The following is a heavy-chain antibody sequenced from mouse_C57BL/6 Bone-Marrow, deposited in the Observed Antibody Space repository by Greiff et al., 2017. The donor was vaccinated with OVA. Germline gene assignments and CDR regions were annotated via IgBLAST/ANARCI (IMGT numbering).Heavy chain of an antibody. Sequence: EVKVVESGGDLVKPGGSLKLSCAASGFTFSSYGMSWVRQTPDKRLEWVATISSGGSYTYYPDSVKGRFTISRDNAKNTLYLQMSSLKSEDTAMYYCASRSFAYWGQGTRVTVSA. CDR1: GFTFSSYG. V-gene: IGHV5-6*02. J-gene: IGHJ3*01. CDR2: ISSGGSYT. CDR3: ASRSFAY.